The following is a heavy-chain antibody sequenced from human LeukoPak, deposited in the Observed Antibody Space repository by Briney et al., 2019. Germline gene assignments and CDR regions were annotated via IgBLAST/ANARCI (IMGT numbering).Heavy chain of an antibody. CDR1: GFTFSGYW. Sequence: GESLRLSCAASGFTFSGYWMTWVRQAPGKGLEWVANINRDGSKKYYLDSVKGRFTISRDNAKNSLYLQMNSLRVEDTAIYYCARDCSSTNCYGNYWGQGTLVTVSS. J-gene: IGHJ4*02. CDR3: ARDCSSTNCYGNY. CDR2: INRDGSKK. D-gene: IGHD2-2*01. V-gene: IGHV3-7*01.